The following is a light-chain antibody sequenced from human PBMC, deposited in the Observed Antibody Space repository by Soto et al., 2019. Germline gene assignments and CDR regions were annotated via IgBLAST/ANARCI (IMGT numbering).Light chain of an antibody. CDR3: QHYNSYSEA. J-gene: IGKJ1*01. Sequence: EIVFTQSPCTLSLSPSERATLSCRASQSVSNNYLAWYQQKPGQAPRLLIYGASNRATGIPDRFSGSGSGTDFTLTISRLEPDDFATYYCQHYNSYSEAFGQGTKVDNK. CDR2: GAS. V-gene: IGKV3-20*01. CDR1: QSVSNNY.